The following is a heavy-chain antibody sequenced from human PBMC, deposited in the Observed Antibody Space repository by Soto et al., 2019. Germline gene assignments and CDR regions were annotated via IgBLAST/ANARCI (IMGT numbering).Heavy chain of an antibody. CDR3: ARDGLIAVAEI. CDR2: ISSSSSYI. CDR1: GFTFSSYS. V-gene: IGHV3-21*01. D-gene: IGHD6-13*01. J-gene: IGHJ3*02. Sequence: PGGSLRLSCAASGFTFSSYSMNWVRQAPGKGLEWASSISSSSSYIYYADSVKGRFTISRDNAKNSLYLQMNSLRAEDTAVYYCARDGLIAVAEIWGQGTMVTVSS.